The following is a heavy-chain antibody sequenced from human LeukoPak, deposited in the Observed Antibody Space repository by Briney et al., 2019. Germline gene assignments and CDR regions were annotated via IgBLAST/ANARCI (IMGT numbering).Heavy chain of an antibody. Sequence: PGGSLRLSRAASGFTFSSYSMNWVRQAPGKGLEWVSSISSSSSYIYYADSVKGRFTISRDNAKNSLYLQMNSLRAEDTAVYYCASHLPHSSGWSSFDYWGQGTLVTVSS. D-gene: IGHD6-19*01. CDR2: ISSSSSYI. V-gene: IGHV3-21*01. CDR1: GFTFSSYS. J-gene: IGHJ4*02. CDR3: ASHLPHSSGWSSFDY.